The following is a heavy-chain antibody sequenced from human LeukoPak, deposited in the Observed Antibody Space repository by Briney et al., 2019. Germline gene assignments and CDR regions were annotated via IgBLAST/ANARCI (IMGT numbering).Heavy chain of an antibody. D-gene: IGHD3-9*01. CDR2: ISSSGSTI. Sequence: PGGSPRLSCAASGFTFSSYEMNWVRQAPGKGLEWVSYISSSGSTIYYADSVKGRFTISRDNSKNTLYLQMNSLRAEDTAVYYCAKAARGRYFDWLYYFDYWGQGTLVTVSS. CDR3: AKAARGRYFDWLYYFDY. J-gene: IGHJ4*02. V-gene: IGHV3-48*03. CDR1: GFTFSSYE.